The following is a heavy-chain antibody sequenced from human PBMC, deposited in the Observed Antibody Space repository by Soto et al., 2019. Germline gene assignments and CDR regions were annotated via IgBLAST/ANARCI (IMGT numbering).Heavy chain of an antibody. CDR2: IYYSGST. J-gene: IGHJ4*02. Sequence: ASETLSLTCTVSGGSISSYYWNWIRQPPGKGLEWIGHIYYSGSTNYNPSLKSRVTMSVDTSNNQFSLKLRSVTAADTAVYYCARLDMLRSVYFDYWGQGALVTVSS. CDR3: ARLDMLRSVYFDY. D-gene: IGHD2-8*01. CDR1: GGSISSYY. V-gene: IGHV4-59*01.